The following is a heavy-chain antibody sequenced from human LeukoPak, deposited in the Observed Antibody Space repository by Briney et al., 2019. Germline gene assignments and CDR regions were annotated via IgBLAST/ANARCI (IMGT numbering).Heavy chain of an antibody. CDR3: ARQGYTVSYYFLDY. D-gene: IGHD1-26*01. CDR1: GGSVRSYW. Sequence: SETLSLTCDVSGGSVRSYWWGWVRQPAGKGLAWLGRIYSTGTTRFNPSLKSRLTLSIDTSTNQFSLKLTSVTAADTAVYFCARQGYTVSYYFLDYWSQGTLVTVSS. J-gene: IGHJ4*02. V-gene: IGHV4-4*07. CDR2: IYSTGTT.